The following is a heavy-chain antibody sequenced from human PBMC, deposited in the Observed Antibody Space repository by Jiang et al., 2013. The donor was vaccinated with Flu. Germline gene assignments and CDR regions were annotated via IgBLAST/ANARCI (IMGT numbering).Heavy chain of an antibody. CDR2: IRYDGSNQ. D-gene: IGHD3-22*01. CDR1: GLTFSNYG. V-gene: IGHV3-30*02. J-gene: IGHJ4*02. Sequence: QLVESGGDVVQPGGSLRLSCAASGLTFSNYGMHWVRLAPGKGLEWVAFIRYDGSNQYYAASVKGRFTISRDNSKNTVYLQMSSLRAEDTAVYYCAGKPRPTDNYYEKQPPGAHWGQGTLVIVSS. CDR3: AGKPRPTDNYYEKQPPGAH.